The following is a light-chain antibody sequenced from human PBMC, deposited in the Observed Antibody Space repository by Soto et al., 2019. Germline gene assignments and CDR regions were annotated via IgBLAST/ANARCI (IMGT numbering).Light chain of an antibody. CDR1: QSVRSNF. Sequence: EVVMTQSPTNLSVSPGVGATLSCWASQSVRSNFLAWYQQKPGQAPRLLIYGASNRATGIPDRFSGSGSGTDFTLTITRLEPEDFAMYYCQRYDSFRTFGQGTKVDIK. CDR3: QRYDSFRT. V-gene: IGKV3-20*01. J-gene: IGKJ1*01. CDR2: GAS.